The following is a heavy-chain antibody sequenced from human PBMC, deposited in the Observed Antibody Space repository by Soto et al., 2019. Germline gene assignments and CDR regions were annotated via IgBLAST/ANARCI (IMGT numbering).Heavy chain of an antibody. CDR2: LSYDGTTK. J-gene: IGHJ4*02. V-gene: IGHV3-30*09. Sequence: PGGSLRLSCAASGFHFSSYAMHWVRQAPGKGLEWVAALSYDGTTKYYAGSVQGRFAISRDNSNDTLYLQMNSLRPEDTALYYCARGDVVVVVTAKNLEYWGQGTLVTVSS. D-gene: IGHD2-15*01. CDR3: ARGDVVVVVTAKNLEY. CDR1: GFHFSSYA.